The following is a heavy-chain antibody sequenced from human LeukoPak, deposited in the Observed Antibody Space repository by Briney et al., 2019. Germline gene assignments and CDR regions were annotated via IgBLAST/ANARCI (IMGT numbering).Heavy chain of an antibody. CDR2: IYYSGST. D-gene: IGHD2-2*02. Sequence: SETLSLTCTVSGGSISSYYWSWIRQPPGKGLEWIGCIYYSGSTNYNPSLKSRVTISVDTSKNQFSLKLSSVTAADTAVYYCARGIFDCSSTSCYTVDVWGKGATVTVSS. V-gene: IGHV4-59*01. CDR1: GGSISSYY. CDR3: ARGIFDCSSTSCYTVDV. J-gene: IGHJ6*04.